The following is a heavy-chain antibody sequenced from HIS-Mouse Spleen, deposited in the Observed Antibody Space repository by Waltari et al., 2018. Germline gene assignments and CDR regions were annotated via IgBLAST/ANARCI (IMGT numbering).Heavy chain of an antibody. J-gene: IGHJ4*02. CDR3: AKGGLMVYAIGDY. CDR2: IWYDGSNK. V-gene: IGHV3-33*06. D-gene: IGHD2-8*01. Sequence: QVQLVESGGGVVQPGRSLRLSCAASGFTFSSYGMHWVRQGPGKGMEWVAGIWYDGSNKYYADSVKGRFTISRDNSKNTLYLQMNSLRAEDTAVYYCAKGGLMVYAIGDYWGQGTLVTVSS. CDR1: GFTFSSYG.